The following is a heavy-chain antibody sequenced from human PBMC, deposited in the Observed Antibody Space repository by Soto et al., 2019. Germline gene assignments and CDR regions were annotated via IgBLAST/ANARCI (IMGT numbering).Heavy chain of an antibody. CDR2: INSNSGGT. CDR3: ARDTPPLHSQSFDY. V-gene: IGHV1-2*06. Sequence: ASVKLYCKASGYNIIGYFIHWVRQAPGQGPEWMGRINSNSGGTMYAEKFQGRVTMTRDASTRVVYLELSGLTSDDTAVYYCARDTPPLHSQSFDYWGQGSQVTVSS. D-gene: IGHD2-15*01. J-gene: IGHJ4*02. CDR1: GYNIIGYF.